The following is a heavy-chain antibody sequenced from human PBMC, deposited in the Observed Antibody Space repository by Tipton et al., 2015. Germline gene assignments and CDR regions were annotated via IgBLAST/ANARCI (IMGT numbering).Heavy chain of an antibody. J-gene: IGHJ4*02. Sequence: GSLRLSCAASGFTFTNYWMHWVRQAPGKGLVWVSRVNSDGSSTSYAESVKGRFTISRDNAKNTLYLQMNSLRAEDTAVYYCARDRYGDLDYWGQGTLVTVSS. D-gene: IGHD4-17*01. CDR1: GFTFTNYW. CDR3: ARDRYGDLDY. CDR2: VNSDGSST. V-gene: IGHV3-74*01.